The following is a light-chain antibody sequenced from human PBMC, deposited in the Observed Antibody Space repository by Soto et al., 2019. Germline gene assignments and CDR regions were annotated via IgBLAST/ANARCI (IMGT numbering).Light chain of an antibody. V-gene: IGKV3-15*01. CDR2: GAS. CDR1: QSVSSN. CDR3: QHYDLWPIT. Sequence: IVMTPSPTNLSVSQGASAPLSCRASQSVSSNLAWYQQKPGQAPRLLIYGASTRATGIPARFSGSGSGTEFTLTISSLQSEDFAVYYCQHYDLWPITFGQGARMEIK. J-gene: IGKJ5*01.